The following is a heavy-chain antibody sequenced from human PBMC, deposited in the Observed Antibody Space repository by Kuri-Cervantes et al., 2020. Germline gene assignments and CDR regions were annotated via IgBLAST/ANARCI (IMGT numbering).Heavy chain of an antibody. CDR2: LYYSGST. J-gene: IGHJ4*02. Sequence: SETLSLTCTVSGGSISSSASYWGWIRQPPGKGLEWIGTLYYSGSTYYNPSLKSRIIISADTSKNQFSLSLSSVTAADTAVYYCARGVSGSSFDYWGQGALVTVSS. V-gene: IGHV4-39*02. CDR3: ARGVSGSSFDY. CDR1: GGSISSSASY. D-gene: IGHD1-26*01.